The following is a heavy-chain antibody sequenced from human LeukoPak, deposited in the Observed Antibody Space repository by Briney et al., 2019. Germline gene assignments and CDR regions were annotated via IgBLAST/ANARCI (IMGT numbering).Heavy chain of an antibody. V-gene: IGHV1-69*04. CDR1: GGTFSSYA. CDR2: IIPILGIA. CDR3: ARAGGADAFDI. Sequence: ASVKVSCKASGGTFSSYAISWVRQAPGQGLEWMGRIIPILGIANYAQKFQGRVMITADKSTSTAYMELSSLRSEDTAVYYCARAGGADAFDIWGQGTMVTVSS. D-gene: IGHD1-14*01. J-gene: IGHJ3*02.